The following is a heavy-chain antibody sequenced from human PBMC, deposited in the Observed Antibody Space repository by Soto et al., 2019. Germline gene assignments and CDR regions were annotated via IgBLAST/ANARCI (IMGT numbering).Heavy chain of an antibody. CDR3: ARVRYCSDNSCYSWFDY. CDR1: GFTFSNYW. D-gene: IGHD2-15*01. V-gene: IGHV3-74*01. J-gene: IGHJ4*02. CDR2: ISSDGSST. Sequence: VELVESGGGLVQPGGSLRLSCVASGFTFSNYWMHWVRQAPGKGLEWVSRISSDGSSTTYADSVKGRFTISRDNAENSLHLQMNSLRAEDTAVYYCARVRYCSDNSCYSWFDYWGQGTLVTVSS.